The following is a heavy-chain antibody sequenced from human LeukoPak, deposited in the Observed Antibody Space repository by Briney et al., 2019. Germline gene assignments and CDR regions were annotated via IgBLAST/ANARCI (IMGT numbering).Heavy chain of an antibody. J-gene: IGHJ3*01. CDR1: GFTFSRYW. CDR2: IDPDDSGS. CDR3: AGVRAGANRAFDV. D-gene: IGHD4/OR15-4a*01. Sequence: GGSLRLSCAASGFTFSRYWMHWVRQAPGEGLVWVSRIDPDDSGSSYADSVKGRFTISRDNAKNTLWLQMNSLRADDTAVYYCAGVRAGANRAFDVWGQGTVVAVSS. V-gene: IGHV3-74*01.